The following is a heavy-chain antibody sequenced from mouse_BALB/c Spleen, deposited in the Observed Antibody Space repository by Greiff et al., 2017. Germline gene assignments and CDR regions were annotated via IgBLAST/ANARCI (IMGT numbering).Heavy chain of an antibody. CDR3: ARTYYGPMDY. Sequence: EVKVVESGGGLVKPGGSLKLSCAASGFTFSSYAMSWVRQTPEKRLEWVASISSGGSTYYPDSVKGRFTISRDNARNILYLQMSSLRSEDTAMYYCARTYYGPMDYWGQGTSVTVSS. CDR2: ISSGGST. CDR1: GFTFSSYA. V-gene: IGHV5-6-5*01. J-gene: IGHJ4*01. D-gene: IGHD2-10*01.